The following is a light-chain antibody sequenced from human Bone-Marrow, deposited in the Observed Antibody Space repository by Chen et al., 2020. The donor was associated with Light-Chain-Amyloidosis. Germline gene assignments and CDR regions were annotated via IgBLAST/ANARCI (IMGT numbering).Light chain of an antibody. CDR3: QVWDRSSDRPV. Sequence: SYVLTQPSSVSVAPGQTATIACGGNNIGSTSVHWYQQTPGQAPLLVVYDDSDRPSGIPERLSGSNYGNTATLTSSRVEAGEEADYYCQVWDRSSDRPVFGGGTKLTVL. J-gene: IGLJ3*02. V-gene: IGLV3-21*02. CDR1: NIGSTS. CDR2: DDS.